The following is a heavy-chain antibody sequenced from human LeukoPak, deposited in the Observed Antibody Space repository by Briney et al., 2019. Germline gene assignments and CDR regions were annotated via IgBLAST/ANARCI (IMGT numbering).Heavy chain of an antibody. CDR1: GFTFSDYS. CDR3: AKETTPTTPGGY. CDR2: VTGSGGNT. V-gene: IGHV3-23*01. Sequence: GGSLRLSCAASGFTFSDYSMTWVRQSPGKGLEWVSTVTGSGGNTYYGDSVKGRFTISRDNSKNTLYLQMNSLRAEDTAVYYCAKETTPTTPGGYWGQGTLVTVSS. D-gene: IGHD5-12*01. J-gene: IGHJ4*02.